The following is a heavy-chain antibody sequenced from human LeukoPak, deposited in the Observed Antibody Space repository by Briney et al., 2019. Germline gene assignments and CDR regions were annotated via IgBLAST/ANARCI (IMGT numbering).Heavy chain of an antibody. CDR3: AILPYGDSTFFDY. Sequence: ASVKVSCKASGYTFTSYGISWVRQATGQGLEWMGWMNPNNGNTGYEQKFQGRVTMTRNTSINTAYMELSSLTSEGSAMYYCAILPYGDSTFFDYWGQGTLVTVSS. V-gene: IGHV1-8*01. D-gene: IGHD4-17*01. J-gene: IGHJ4*02. CDR2: MNPNNGNT. CDR1: GYTFTSYG.